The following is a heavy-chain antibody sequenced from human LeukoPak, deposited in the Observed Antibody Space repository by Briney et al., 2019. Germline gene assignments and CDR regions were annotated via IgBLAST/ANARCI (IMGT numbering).Heavy chain of an antibody. D-gene: IGHD3-22*01. CDR3: ARGMYYYDSSGYYYGY. CDR2: INPNSGGT. V-gene: IGHV1-2*02. J-gene: IGHJ4*02. CDR1: GYTFTSYY. Sequence: ASVKVSCTASGYTFTSYYMHWVRQAPGQGLEWMGWINPNSGGTNYAQKFQGRLTMTRDTSISTAYMELSRLRSDDTAVYYCARGMYYYDSSGYYYGYWGQGTLVTVSS.